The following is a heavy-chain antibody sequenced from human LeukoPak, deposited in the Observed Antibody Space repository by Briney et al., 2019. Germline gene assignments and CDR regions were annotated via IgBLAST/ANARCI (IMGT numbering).Heavy chain of an antibody. D-gene: IGHD6-19*01. V-gene: IGHV4-59*01. J-gene: IGHJ1*01. CDR3: ASSGWSLIYFQH. Sequence: ASETLSLTCTVSGGSISSYYWSWIRQPPGKGLEWIGYIYYSGSTNYNPSLKSRVTISVDTSKNQFSLKLSSVIAADTAVYYCASSGWSLIYFQHWGQGTLVTVSS. CDR1: GGSISSYY. CDR2: IYYSGST.